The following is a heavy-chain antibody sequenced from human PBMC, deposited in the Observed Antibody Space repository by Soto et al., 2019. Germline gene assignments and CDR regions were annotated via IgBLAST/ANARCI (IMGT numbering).Heavy chain of an antibody. CDR2: TTPSGGDT. J-gene: IGHJ6*02. CDR1: GFSFSEHY. Sequence: QAQLVESGGGLVKPGGSLRLSCAASGFSFSEHYMSWIRQSPGKGFEWVSYTTPSGGDTFYTDSVKGHFTIARNNAMRSVDLQMNSMTVEDRAVYYCARGHYGLEVWGQGTTVTVSS. V-gene: IGHV3-11*01. CDR3: ARGHYGLEV.